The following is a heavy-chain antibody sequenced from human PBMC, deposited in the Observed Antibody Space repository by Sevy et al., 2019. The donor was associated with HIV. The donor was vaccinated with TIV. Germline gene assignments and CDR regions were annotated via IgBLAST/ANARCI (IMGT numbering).Heavy chain of an antibody. Sequence: GGSLRLSCAASGFTFSSYAMSWVRQAPGKGLEWVSAISGSGGSTYYADSVKGRFTISRDNSKNTLYLQMNSLRAEDTAVHYCAKDDIARGVSSGYYYYYGMDVWGQGTTVTVSS. CDR2: ISGSGGST. CDR1: GFTFSSYA. CDR3: AKDDIARGVSSGYYYYYGMDV. J-gene: IGHJ6*02. D-gene: IGHD3-22*01. V-gene: IGHV3-23*01.